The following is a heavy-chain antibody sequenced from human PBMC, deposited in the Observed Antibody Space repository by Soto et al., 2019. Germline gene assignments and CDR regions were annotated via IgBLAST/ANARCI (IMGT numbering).Heavy chain of an antibody. CDR1: GYTFTSYG. CDR3: ARVEYYDILTGLFDY. CDR2: ISAYNGNT. J-gene: IGHJ4*02. D-gene: IGHD3-9*01. Sequence: GASVKVSCKASGYTFTSYGISWVRQAPGQGLEWMGWISAYNGNTNYAQKLQGRVTMTTDTSTSTAYMELRSLRSDDTAVYYCARVEYYDILTGLFDYWGQGTLVTVSS. V-gene: IGHV1-18*01.